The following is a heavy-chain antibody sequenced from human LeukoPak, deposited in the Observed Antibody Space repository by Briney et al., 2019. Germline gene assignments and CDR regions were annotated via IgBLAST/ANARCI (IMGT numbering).Heavy chain of an antibody. V-gene: IGHV3-7*01. CDR2: IKQDGSEK. J-gene: IGHJ4*02. D-gene: IGHD5-18*01. CDR1: GFTFSSYW. Sequence: GGSLRLSCAASGFTFSSYWMSWVRQAPGKGLEWVANIKQDGSEKYYVDSVKGRFTISRDNAKNSPYLQMNSLRAEDTAVYYCARGYSYGHFDYWGQGTLVTVSS. CDR3: ARGYSYGHFDY.